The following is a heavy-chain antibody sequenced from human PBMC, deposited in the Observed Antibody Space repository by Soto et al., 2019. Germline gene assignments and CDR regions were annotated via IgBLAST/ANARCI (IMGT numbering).Heavy chain of an antibody. Sequence: ASETLSLTCTVSGGSISSSSYCWGWIRQPPGKGLEWIGSIYYSGSTYYNPSLKSRVTISVDTSKNQFSLKLSSVTAADTAVYYCARVKLRIFGDIYYYYGMDVWGQGTTVTVSS. CDR2: IYYSGST. D-gene: IGHD3-3*01. V-gene: IGHV4-39*01. CDR3: ARVKLRIFGDIYYYYGMDV. CDR1: GGSISSSSYC. J-gene: IGHJ6*02.